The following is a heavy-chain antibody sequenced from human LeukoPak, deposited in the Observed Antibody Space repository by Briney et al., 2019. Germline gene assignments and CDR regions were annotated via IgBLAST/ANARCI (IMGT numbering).Heavy chain of an antibody. CDR3: AKDLARHTYYYDSLDY. CDR1: GFTFSSYA. J-gene: IGHJ4*02. Sequence: PGGSLRLSCAASGFTFSSYAMSWVRQAPGKGLEWVSAISGSGGSTYYADSVKGRFTISRDNSKNTLYLQMNSLRAEDTAVYYCAKDLARHTYYYDSLDYWGQGTLVTVSS. V-gene: IGHV3-23*01. CDR2: ISGSGGST. D-gene: IGHD3-22*01.